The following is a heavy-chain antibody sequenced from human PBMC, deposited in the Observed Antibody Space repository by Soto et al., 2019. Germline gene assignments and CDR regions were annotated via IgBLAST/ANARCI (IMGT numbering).Heavy chain of an antibody. V-gene: IGHV3-11*01. J-gene: IGHJ4*02. Sequence: KPGGALRLSCAASCFTCSNHYMTWIRQAPGKGLEWVSYISDSGSDIYYADSVKGRFTISRDNAKNSLYLLMNSLRADDTAVYYCARQYSSMLDQWGQGALVTVSS. CDR1: CFTCSNHY. CDR3: ARQYSSMLDQ. CDR2: ISDSGSDI. D-gene: IGHD6-13*01.